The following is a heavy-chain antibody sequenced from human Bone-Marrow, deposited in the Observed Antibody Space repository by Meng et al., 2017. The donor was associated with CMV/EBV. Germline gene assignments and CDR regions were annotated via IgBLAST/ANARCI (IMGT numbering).Heavy chain of an antibody. V-gene: IGHV3-21*01. CDR2: ISSSSSYI. D-gene: IGHD4-17*01. Sequence: GGSLRLSCAASGFKFRSYWMSWVRQAPGKGLEWVSSISSSSSYIYYADSVKGRFTISRDNAKNSLYLQMNSLRAEDTAMYYCARDDGLGDHHYWGQGTLVTVSS. J-gene: IGHJ4*02. CDR1: GFKFRSYW. CDR3: ARDDGLGDHHY.